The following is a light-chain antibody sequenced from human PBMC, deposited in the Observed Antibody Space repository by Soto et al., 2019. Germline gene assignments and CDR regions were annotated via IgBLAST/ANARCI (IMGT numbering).Light chain of an antibody. Sequence: ETVLTQSPGTLSLSPGEGSTLSCWASQAVYSRLLAWYQQKAGQAPRLLIYGASSRATGIPDRFSGSGSGTDFTLSISRLEVEDFAVYHCQQYGNEPITFGQGTRLEIK. V-gene: IGKV3-20*01. CDR3: QQYGNEPIT. J-gene: IGKJ5*01. CDR1: QAVYSRL. CDR2: GAS.